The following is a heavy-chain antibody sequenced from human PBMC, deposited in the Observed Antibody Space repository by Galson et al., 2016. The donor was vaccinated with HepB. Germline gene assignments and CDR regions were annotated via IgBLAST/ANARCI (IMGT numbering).Heavy chain of an antibody. J-gene: IGHJ3*02. CDR2: IGGANT. Sequence: SLRLSCAASGFSFDTYAMTWVHQAPGKGLEWVAGIGGANTYYADSVKGRFTISRDNSKNTVDLQMNSLRAEDTALYYCAEERSYGYEPHDASDMWGPGTMVTVSS. CDR1: GFSFDTYA. CDR3: AEERSYGYEPHDASDM. V-gene: IGHV3-23*01. D-gene: IGHD5-18*01.